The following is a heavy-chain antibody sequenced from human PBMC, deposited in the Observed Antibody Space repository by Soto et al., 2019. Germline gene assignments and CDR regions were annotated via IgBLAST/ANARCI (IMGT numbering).Heavy chain of an antibody. CDR3: ARDRSPSSGCFDY. Sequence: EAQLVESGGGLVKPGGSLRLSCAASGFTFSSYSMNWVRQAPGKGLEWVSSISSSSSYIYYADSVKGRFTISRDNAKNSLYLQMNSLRAEDTAVYYCARDRSPSSGCFDYWGQGTLVTVSS. J-gene: IGHJ4*02. CDR2: ISSSSSYI. V-gene: IGHV3-21*01. CDR1: GFTFSSYS. D-gene: IGHD6-19*01.